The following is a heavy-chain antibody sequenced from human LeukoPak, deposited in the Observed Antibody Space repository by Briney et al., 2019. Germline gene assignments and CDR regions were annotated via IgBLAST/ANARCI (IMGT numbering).Heavy chain of an antibody. J-gene: IGHJ6*03. CDR2: IYYSGST. CDR3: ARGLIVYYYMDV. CDR1: GGSISSHY. D-gene: IGHD2/OR15-2a*01. Sequence: PSETLSLTCTVSGGSISSHYWSWIRQPPGKGLEWIGYIYYSGSTNYNPSLKSRVTISVDTSKNQFSLKLSSVTAADTAVYYCARGLIVYYYMDVWGKGTTVTVSS. V-gene: IGHV4-59*11.